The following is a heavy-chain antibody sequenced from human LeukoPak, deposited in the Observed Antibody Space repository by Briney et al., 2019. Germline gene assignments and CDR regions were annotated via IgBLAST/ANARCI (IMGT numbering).Heavy chain of an antibody. CDR1: GFTFSTYW. V-gene: IGHV3-7*01. CDR3: ATDRDNSDWQKRFDS. D-gene: IGHD2-21*02. J-gene: IGHJ4*02. Sequence: PGGSLRLSCAASGFTFSTYWMNWYRHAPGKGLEWVGNINQDASEINYVDSVRGRFTISRDNAKNSLHLQMNSLRAEDTAVYYCATDRDNSDWQKRFDSWGQGTLVTVSS. CDR2: INQDASEI.